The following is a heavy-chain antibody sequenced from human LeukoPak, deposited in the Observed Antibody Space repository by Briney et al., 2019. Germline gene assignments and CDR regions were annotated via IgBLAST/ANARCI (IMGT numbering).Heavy chain of an antibody. CDR3: ANPSPGPIWNYFDY. J-gene: IGHJ4*01. D-gene: IGHD1-1*01. V-gene: IGHV3-30*02. Sequence: PGGSLRLSCAASGFTFKDYGMYWVRQAPGKGLEWVSYMQSNAITKHYADSVRGRFTISRDNWKNTLFLEMNNLRGEDTAVYFCANPSPGPIWNYFDYWGHGTRVTVSS. CDR2: MQSNAITK. CDR1: GFTFKDYG.